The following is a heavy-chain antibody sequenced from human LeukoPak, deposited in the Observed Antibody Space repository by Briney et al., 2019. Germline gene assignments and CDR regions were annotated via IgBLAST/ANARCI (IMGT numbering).Heavy chain of an antibody. V-gene: IGHV4-34*01. CDR3: ARGSNYYDSSGYDPHFDY. D-gene: IGHD3-22*01. CDR2: INHSGST. J-gene: IGHJ4*02. CDR1: GGSFSGYY. Sequence: SETLSLTCAVYGGSFSGYYWSWIRQPPGKGLEWIGEINHSGSTNYNPSLKSRVTISVDTSKNQFSLKLSSVTAADTAVYYYARGSNYYDSSGYDPHFDYWGQGTLVTVSS.